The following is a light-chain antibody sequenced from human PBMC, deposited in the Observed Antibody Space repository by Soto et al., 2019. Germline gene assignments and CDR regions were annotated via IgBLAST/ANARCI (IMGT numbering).Light chain of an antibody. J-gene: IGKJ5*01. CDR1: QSVSSSY. CDR3: QQYGSSPIT. CDR2: DTS. Sequence: EIVMTQSPAPLSVSPGERATLSCRSSQSVSSSYVAWYQHKPGLAPRLLIHDTSSRAIGIPDRFSGSKSGTNFTLTIRRMEPEDVGMYYCQQYGSSPITFGQGTRLEIK. V-gene: IGKV3D-20*01.